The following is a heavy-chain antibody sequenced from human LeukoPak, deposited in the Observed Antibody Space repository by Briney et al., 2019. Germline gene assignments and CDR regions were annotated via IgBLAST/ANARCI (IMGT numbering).Heavy chain of an antibody. CDR3: ARRGYCSGTSCYIFDY. CDR1: GGSISTYY. D-gene: IGHD2-2*02. Sequence: PSETLSLTCTVSGGSISTYYWSWIRQPPGKGLEWIGHIYYSGGTNYNPSLNIRVTISVDTSKNQFSLKLSSVTAADTAVYYCARRGYCSGTSCYIFDYWGQGTLVTVSS. V-gene: IGHV4-59*08. CDR2: IYYSGGT. J-gene: IGHJ4*02.